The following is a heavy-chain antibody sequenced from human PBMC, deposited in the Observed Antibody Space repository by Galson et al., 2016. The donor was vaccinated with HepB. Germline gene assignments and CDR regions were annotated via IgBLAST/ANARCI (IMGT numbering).Heavy chain of an antibody. D-gene: IGHD2-15*01. Sequence: SVKVSCKASGGTFSYYAIRWVRQAPGQGLEWMGGIIPIFGKADYAQKFQGRVTITADDSTSTAYMELSSLRSEDTAVYYCASRGARSCSGGSCYECDYWGQGTLVTVSS. V-gene: IGHV1-69*13. CDR3: ASRGARSCSGGSCYECDY. CDR2: IIPIFGKA. CDR1: GGTFSYYA. J-gene: IGHJ4*02.